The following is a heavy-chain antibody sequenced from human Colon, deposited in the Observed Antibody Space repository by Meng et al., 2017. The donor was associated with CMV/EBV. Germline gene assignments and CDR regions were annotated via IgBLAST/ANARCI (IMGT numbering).Heavy chain of an antibody. D-gene: IGHD3-3*01. CDR2: IHPNSGGT. Sequence: GESLKISCAASGFTFSSYGMNWVRQAPGQVLEWMGWIHPNSGGTNYAQKFQDRVTMSTDTSINTAYMELTSLRSDDSAVYFCARDIEEVSHYDFLSGYPTLDPWGQGTLVTVSS. CDR1: GFTFSSYG. CDR3: ARDIEEVSHYDFLSGYPTLDP. J-gene: IGHJ5*02. V-gene: IGHV1-2*02.